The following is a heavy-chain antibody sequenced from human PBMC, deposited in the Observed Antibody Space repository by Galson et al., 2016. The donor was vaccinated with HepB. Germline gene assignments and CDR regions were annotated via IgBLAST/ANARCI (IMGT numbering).Heavy chain of an antibody. D-gene: IGHD6-6*01. Sequence: SLRLSCAASGFTFSSYAMSWVRQAPGKGLERVSAISGSGGSTYYADSVKGRLTISRDNSKNTLYLQMNSLRAEDTAVYYCAKVRQLAYSYGMDVWGQGTTVTVSS. J-gene: IGHJ6*02. CDR2: ISGSGGST. V-gene: IGHV3-23*01. CDR1: GFTFSSYA. CDR3: AKVRQLAYSYGMDV.